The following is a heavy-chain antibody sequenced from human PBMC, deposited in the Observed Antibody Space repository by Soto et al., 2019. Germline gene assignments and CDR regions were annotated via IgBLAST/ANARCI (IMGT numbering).Heavy chain of an antibody. CDR3: AKDLGGHVAAAVDC. CDR2: ISYDGSTK. J-gene: IGHJ4*02. CDR1: GFTFSSYG. D-gene: IGHD2-15*01. V-gene: IGHV3-30*18. Sequence: GGSLRLSCAASGFTFSSYGMHWVRQAPGKGLECVAVISYDGSTKYYADSVKGRFTISRDNSKNTLYLQMNSLRASDTAVYYCAKDLGGHVAAAVDCWGQGTLGTVSS.